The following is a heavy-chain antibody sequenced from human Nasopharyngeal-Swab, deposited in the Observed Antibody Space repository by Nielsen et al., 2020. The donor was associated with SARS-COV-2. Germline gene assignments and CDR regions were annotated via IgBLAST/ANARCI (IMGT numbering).Heavy chain of an antibody. Sequence: GGSLRLSCAASGFTFSSYAMSWVRQAPGKGLEWVSAISGSGGSTYYADSVKGRFTISRDNSKNTLYLQMNSLRAEDTAVYYCAKDREATYYYGSGSFDYWGQRTLVTVSS. D-gene: IGHD3-10*01. J-gene: IGHJ4*02. CDR3: AKDREATYYYGSGSFDY. CDR1: GFTFSSYA. CDR2: ISGSGGST. V-gene: IGHV3-23*01.